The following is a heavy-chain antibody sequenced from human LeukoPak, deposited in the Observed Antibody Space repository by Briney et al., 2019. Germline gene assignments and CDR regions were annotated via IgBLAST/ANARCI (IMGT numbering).Heavy chain of an antibody. D-gene: IGHD2-15*01. V-gene: IGHV4-59*08. CDR2: TQYSGST. J-gene: IGHJ3*01. Sequence: SETLSLTCSVSGGSISSYFWTWIRQPPGKRLEWIGNTQYSGSTNYNPSLKGRVSISLDTSKNGFSLELTSVTAADTAVYYCATSVGYHGSKNAFDVWGLGTMVTVSS. CDR3: ATSVGYHGSKNAFDV. CDR1: GGSISSYF.